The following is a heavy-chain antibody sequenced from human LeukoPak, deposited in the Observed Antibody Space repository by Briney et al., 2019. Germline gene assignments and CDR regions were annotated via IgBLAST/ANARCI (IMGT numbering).Heavy chain of an antibody. CDR1: GGSFSGYY. D-gene: IGHD2/OR15-2a*01. CDR2: INHSGST. V-gene: IGHV4-34*01. Sequence: SETLSLTCAVYGGSFSGYYWSWIRQPPGKGLEWIGEINHSGSTNYNPSLTSRVPISVDTSKTQSSLKLTSLTAAATAVYYCWRGHAGRFYYAYYMDVWGKGTTVTVSS. CDR3: WRGHAGRFYYAYYMDV. J-gene: IGHJ6*03.